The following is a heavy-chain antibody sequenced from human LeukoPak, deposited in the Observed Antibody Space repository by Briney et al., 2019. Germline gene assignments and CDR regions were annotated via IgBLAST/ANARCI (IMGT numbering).Heavy chain of an antibody. D-gene: IGHD7-27*01. J-gene: IGHJ4*02. CDR2: INPNSGGT. CDR3: ARGPDTGAFDY. V-gene: IGHV1-2*02. CDR1: GYTFTGYY. Sequence: ASVKVSCKASGYTFTGYYMHWMRQAPGQGLEWMGWINPNSGGTKYAQKFQGRVTMTRDTSISTTYMELSRLTSDDTAVYYCARGPDTGAFDYWGQGTLVTVSS.